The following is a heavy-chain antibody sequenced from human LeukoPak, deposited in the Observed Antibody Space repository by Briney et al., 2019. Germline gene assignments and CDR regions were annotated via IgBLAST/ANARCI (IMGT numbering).Heavy chain of an antibody. V-gene: IGHV3-53*05. J-gene: IGHJ4*02. CDR2: NSGGST. D-gene: IGHD3-22*01. CDR3: AKAGSYDSNGYNFDY. Sequence: GGSLRLSCAASGFIVSSNYMSWVRQAPGKGLEWVSINSGGSTYYTDSVKGRFSISRDNSKNTLYLQMNSLRAEDTAAYYCAKAGSYDSNGYNFDYWGQGTLVTVSS. CDR1: GFIVSSNY.